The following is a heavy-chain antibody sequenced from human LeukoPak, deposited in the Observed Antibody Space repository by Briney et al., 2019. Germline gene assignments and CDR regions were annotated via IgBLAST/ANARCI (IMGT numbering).Heavy chain of an antibody. J-gene: IGHJ4*02. CDR1: RFTFSNYP. D-gene: IGHD2-21*02. CDR3: ARSTTGVVTLKDFDY. Sequence: GGSLRLSCAASRFTFSNYPMHWVRQAPGKGLEWVAVISHDGYNTFYGDSVKGRFTISRDNSKNTLYLQMNSLRAEDTAVYYCARSTTGVVTLKDFDYWGQGTLVTVSS. V-gene: IGHV3-30*04. CDR2: ISHDGYNT.